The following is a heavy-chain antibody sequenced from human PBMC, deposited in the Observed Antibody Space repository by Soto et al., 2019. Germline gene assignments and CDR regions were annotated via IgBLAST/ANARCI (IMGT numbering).Heavy chain of an antibody. CDR1: GGSITSCY. Sequence: SETLSLTCTVTGGSITSCYWSWIRQPPGKGLEWIGYIYYSGSTNYNPSLKSRVTISVDTSKNQFSLKLSSVTAADTAVYYCARGGVDWLRSPFDYWGQGTLVTVS. CDR3: ARGGVDWLRSPFDY. V-gene: IGHV4-59*01. J-gene: IGHJ4*02. D-gene: IGHD3-9*01. CDR2: IYYSGST.